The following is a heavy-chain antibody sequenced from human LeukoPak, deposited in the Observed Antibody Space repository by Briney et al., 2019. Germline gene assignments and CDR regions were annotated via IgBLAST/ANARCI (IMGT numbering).Heavy chain of an antibody. CDR3: AKDDSPGKEWLEVIDY. D-gene: IGHD3-3*01. Sequence: ASVKVSCKASGYTFTSYGISWVRQAPGQGLEWMGWISAYNGNTNYAQKLQGRVTMTTDTSTSTAYMELRSLRSDDTAVYYCAKDDSPGKEWLEVIDYWGQGTLVTVSS. CDR2: ISAYNGNT. CDR1: GYTFTSYG. J-gene: IGHJ4*02. V-gene: IGHV1-18*01.